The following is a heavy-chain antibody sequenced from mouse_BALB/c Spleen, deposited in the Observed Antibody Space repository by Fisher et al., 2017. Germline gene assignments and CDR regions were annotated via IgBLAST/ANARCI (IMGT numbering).Heavy chain of an antibody. Sequence: RFTISRDNAKNTLYLEMSSLRSEDTAMYYCAREGYYGSSYDAMDYWGQGTSVTVSS. V-gene: IGHV5-9-4*01. J-gene: IGHJ4*01. CDR3: AREGYYGSSYDAMDY. D-gene: IGHD1-1*01.